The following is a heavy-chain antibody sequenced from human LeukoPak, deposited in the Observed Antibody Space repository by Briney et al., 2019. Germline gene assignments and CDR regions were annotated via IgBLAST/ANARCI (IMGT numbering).Heavy chain of an antibody. D-gene: IGHD2-2*02. Sequence: SETLSLTCTVSGYSISSGYYWGWIRQPPGKGLEWIGSIYHSGSTYYNPSLKSRVTISVDTPKNQFSLKLSSVTAADTAVYYCASLRYCSSTSCYTGRPVGYWGQGTLVTVSS. V-gene: IGHV4-38-2*02. CDR2: IYHSGST. J-gene: IGHJ4*02. CDR3: ASLRYCSSTSCYTGRPVGY. CDR1: GYSISSGYY.